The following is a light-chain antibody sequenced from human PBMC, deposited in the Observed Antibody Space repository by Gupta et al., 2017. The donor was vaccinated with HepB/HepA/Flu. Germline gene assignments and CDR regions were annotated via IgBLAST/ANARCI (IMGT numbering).Light chain of an antibody. Sequence: LLTQSPGTLSLSPGERATLSCRASQSINVNFLVWYQQKPGLAPRLLFYATSRATDIPDRFSGSGSGTDFTLTIDRLEPEDVAVYYCQQNDTSPYTFGQWTKVEIK. V-gene: IGKV3-20*01. CDR1: QSINVNF. J-gene: IGKJ1*01. CDR2: ATS. CDR3: QQNDTSPYT.